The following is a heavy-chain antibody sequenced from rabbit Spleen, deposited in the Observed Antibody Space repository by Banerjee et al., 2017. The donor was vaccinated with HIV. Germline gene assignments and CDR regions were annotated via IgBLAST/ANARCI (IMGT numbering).Heavy chain of an antibody. J-gene: IGHJ6*01. CDR2: INIVTGKS. CDR3: VRGASSSGYYSL. D-gene: IGHD1-1*01. CDR1: GFSFDSGYD. Sequence: QSLEESGGGLVKPGTSLTLTCTASGFSFDSGYDMCWVRQAPGKGLEWIACINIVTGKSVYASWAKGRFIMSRTSSTTVTLQMTSLTTADTATYFCVRGASSSGYYSLWGPGTLVTV. V-gene: IGHV1S40*01.